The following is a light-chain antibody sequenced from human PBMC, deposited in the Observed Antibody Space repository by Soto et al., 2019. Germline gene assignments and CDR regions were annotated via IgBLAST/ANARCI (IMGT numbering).Light chain of an antibody. J-gene: IGLJ1*01. CDR1: RSDVGSYNY. CDR2: DVS. V-gene: IGLV2-14*01. Sequence: SVLTQPASLSGSPGQSITISCTGTRSDVGSYNYVSWYQQHPGKAPKLMIYDVSNRPSGVSNRFSGSKSGNTASLTISGLQAEDEADYYCSSYTSSSTLYVFGTGTKVTV. CDR3: SSYTSSSTLYV.